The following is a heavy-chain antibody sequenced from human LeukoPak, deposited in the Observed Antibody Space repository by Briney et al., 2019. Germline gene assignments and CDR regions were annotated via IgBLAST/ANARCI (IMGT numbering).Heavy chain of an antibody. Sequence: PGGSLRLSCAASGFTFSSYGMHWVRQAPGKGLEWVAVISYDGSNKYYADSVKGRFTISRDNSKNTLYLQMNSLRAEDTAVYYCVKGSGYPNWFDPWGQGTLVTVSS. V-gene: IGHV3-30*18. CDR1: GFTFSSYG. D-gene: IGHD3-3*01. CDR2: ISYDGSNK. CDR3: VKGSGYPNWFDP. J-gene: IGHJ5*02.